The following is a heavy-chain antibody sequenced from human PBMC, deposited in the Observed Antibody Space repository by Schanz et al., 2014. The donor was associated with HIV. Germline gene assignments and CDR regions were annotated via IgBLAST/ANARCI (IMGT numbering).Heavy chain of an antibody. Sequence: QVQLVQSGAEVKKPGASVKVSCKASGYTFSSYGISWVRQAPGQGLEWMGWISAYNGNTNYAQNLQGRVTMTTDTFTSTAYMELRSLRSDETAVYYCAREVDIVVVPAAIVGWFDPWGQGTLVTVSS. J-gene: IGHJ5*02. D-gene: IGHD2-2*03. V-gene: IGHV1-18*04. CDR3: AREVDIVVVPAAIVGWFDP. CDR1: GYTFSSYG. CDR2: ISAYNGNT.